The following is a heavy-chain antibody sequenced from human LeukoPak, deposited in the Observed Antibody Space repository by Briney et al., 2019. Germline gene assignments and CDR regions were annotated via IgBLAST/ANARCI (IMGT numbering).Heavy chain of an antibody. Sequence: GGSLRLSCAACGFTFSNYVMNWVRQAPGKGLEWVSGISGSGDSTYYADSVKGRFTISRDNSKNTLFLQMNSLRAEDTAAYYCAKVRAPSGWFNSDYWGQGTLVTVSS. J-gene: IGHJ4*02. CDR3: AKVRAPSGWFNSDY. CDR2: ISGSGDST. D-gene: IGHD6-19*01. V-gene: IGHV3-23*01. CDR1: GFTFSNYV.